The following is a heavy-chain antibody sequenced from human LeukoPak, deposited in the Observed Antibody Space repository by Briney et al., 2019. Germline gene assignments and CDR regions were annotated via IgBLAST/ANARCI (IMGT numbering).Heavy chain of an antibody. Sequence: PSVTLSLTCTVSGASISTYYWSWIRQPPGKGLEWIGDIHYNGCNNYNPSLKSRVTISVDTSKNQFSLKLSSVTAADTAVYYCARFYDRSGPHFDYWGQGTLVTV. D-gene: IGHD3-22*01. J-gene: IGHJ4*02. CDR2: IHYNGCN. CDR1: GASISTYY. V-gene: IGHV4-59*01. CDR3: ARFYDRSGPHFDY.